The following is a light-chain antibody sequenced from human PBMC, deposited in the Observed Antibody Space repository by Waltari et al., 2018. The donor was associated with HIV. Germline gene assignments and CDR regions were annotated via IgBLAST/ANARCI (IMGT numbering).Light chain of an antibody. V-gene: IGLV2-14*01. CDR3: SSYTSSTTVI. J-gene: IGLJ2*01. CDR2: EVT. CDR1: RNDIGTYKY. Sequence: QSALTQPASVSGSPGQSITISCTGSRNDIGTYKYVSWYQQHPGKAPKVLIYEVTNRPSGVSRFSGSKSGNTASLVISGLQTDDEADYYCSSYTSSTTVIFGGGTKLTVL.